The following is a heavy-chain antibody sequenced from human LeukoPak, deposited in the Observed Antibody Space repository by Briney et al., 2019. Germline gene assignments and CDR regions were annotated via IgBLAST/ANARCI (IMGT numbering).Heavy chain of an antibody. V-gene: IGHV7-4-1*02. Sequence: ASVKVSCKASGYTSTSYAMNWVRQAPGQGLEWMGWINTNTGNPTYAQGFTGRFVFSLDTSVSTAYLQISSPKAEDTAVYYCARDKVGKPVDTAMVSYYYYYMDVWGKGTTVTVSS. CDR3: ARDKVGKPVDTAMVSYYYYYMDV. J-gene: IGHJ6*03. D-gene: IGHD5-18*01. CDR2: INTNTGNP. CDR1: GYTSTSYA.